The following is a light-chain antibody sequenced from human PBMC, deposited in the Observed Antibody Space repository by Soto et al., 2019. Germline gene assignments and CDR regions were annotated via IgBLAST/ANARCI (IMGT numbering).Light chain of an antibody. CDR3: QQYGSSPT. CDR1: QSVKNNY. V-gene: IGKV3-20*01. CDR2: GAS. Sequence: EIVLTQSPGTLSLSPGDRATLSCRASQSVKNNYLVWYQQKVGQAPRLLMSGASSRGTGIPDRFSGSGSGTDFTLTISRLEPEDFAVYYCQQYGSSPTFGQGTRLEIK. J-gene: IGKJ5*01.